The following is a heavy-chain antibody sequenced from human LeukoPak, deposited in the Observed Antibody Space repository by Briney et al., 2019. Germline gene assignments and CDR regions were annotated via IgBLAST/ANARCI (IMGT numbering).Heavy chain of an antibody. V-gene: IGHV1-8*01. CDR3: ATDVTSRPYYYGSGSYLSY. CDR1: GYTFTSYD. J-gene: IGHJ4*02. D-gene: IGHD3-10*01. CDR2: MNPNSGNT. Sequence: PAASVKVSCKASGYTFTSYDINWVRQATGQGLEWMGWMNPNSGNTGYAQKFQGRVTMTRNTSISTAYMELSSLRSEDTAVYYCATDVTSRPYYYGSGSYLSYWGQGTLVTVSS.